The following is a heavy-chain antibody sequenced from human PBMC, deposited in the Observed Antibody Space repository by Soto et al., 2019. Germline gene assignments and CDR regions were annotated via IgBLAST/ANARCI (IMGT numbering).Heavy chain of an antibody. CDR2: IDGSAVGT. CDR3: GKGGAWIPHKNEH. V-gene: IGHV3-23*01. CDR1: GFKFYSYA. Sequence: EVQLLESGGGLVQPGGSLRLSCAASGFKFYSYAMNWVRQAPGKGLEWVSGIDGSAVGTYYADSVKGRFAISRDNSGNQFLSAMPRLRVEGPAVLYCGKGGAWIPHKNEHWGQGTLVTVSS. J-gene: IGHJ4*02. D-gene: IGHD5-18*01.